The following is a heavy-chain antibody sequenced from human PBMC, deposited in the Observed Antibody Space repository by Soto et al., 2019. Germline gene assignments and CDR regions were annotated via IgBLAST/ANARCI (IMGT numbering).Heavy chain of an antibody. J-gene: IGHJ4*02. CDR1: GFTFSNNA. Sequence: GGSLRLSCAAAGFTFSNNALSWVRQAPGKGLEWVSGISDSGGSTYYADSVKGRFTISRDNSKSTLFLQMNSLRAEDTAVYYCATPFGHSWRGYYIIPTPFDYWGQGTLVTVSS. D-gene: IGHD3-3*02. V-gene: IGHV3-23*01. CDR3: ATPFGHSWRGYYIIPTPFDY. CDR2: ISDSGGST.